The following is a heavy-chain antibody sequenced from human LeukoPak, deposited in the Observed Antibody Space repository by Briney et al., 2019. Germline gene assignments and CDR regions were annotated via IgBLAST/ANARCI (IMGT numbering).Heavy chain of an antibody. CDR3: AKGGYSYGARDAFDI. Sequence: GGSLRLSCAASGFTFSSYGMHWVRQAPGRGLEGVAVISYDGSNKYYADSVKGRFSISRDNSKNTLYLQMNSLRAEDTAVYYCAKGGYSYGARDAFDIWGQGTMVTVSS. J-gene: IGHJ3*02. D-gene: IGHD5-18*01. V-gene: IGHV3-30*18. CDR1: GFTFSSYG. CDR2: ISYDGSNK.